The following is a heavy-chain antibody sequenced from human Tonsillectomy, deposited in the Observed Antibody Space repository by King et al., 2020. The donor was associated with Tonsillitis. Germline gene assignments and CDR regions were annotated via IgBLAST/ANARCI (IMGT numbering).Heavy chain of an antibody. D-gene: IGHD6-13*01. J-gene: IGHJ4*02. CDR2: IRSKAYGGTT. CDR1: GFTFGDYA. Sequence: VQLVESGGGLVQPGRSLRLSCTASGFTFGDYAMNWFRQAPGKGLEWIAFIRSKAYGGTTEYAASVKGRFTISRDDSKSIAYLQMNSLKTEDTAVYYCARGGSSSPFGYWGQGTLVTVSS. V-gene: IGHV3-49*03. CDR3: ARGGSSSPFGY.